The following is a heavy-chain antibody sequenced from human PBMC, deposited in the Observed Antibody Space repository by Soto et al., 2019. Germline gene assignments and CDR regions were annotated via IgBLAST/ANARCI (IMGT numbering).Heavy chain of an antibody. Sequence: VQLVESGGGVVQPGRSLRLSCAASGFTFSSYGMHWVRQAPGKGLEWVAITSYDGSYKFYADSVKGRFTISRDNSKNTLYLLMNSLRAEDTAVYYCAKDRAIFGVVIPDYWGQGTLVTVSS. J-gene: IGHJ4*02. CDR2: TSYDGSYK. CDR3: AKDRAIFGVVIPDY. V-gene: IGHV3-30*18. CDR1: GFTFSSYG. D-gene: IGHD3-3*01.